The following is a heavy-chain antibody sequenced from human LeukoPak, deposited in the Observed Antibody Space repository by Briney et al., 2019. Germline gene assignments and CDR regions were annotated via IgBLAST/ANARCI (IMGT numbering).Heavy chain of an antibody. J-gene: IGHJ4*02. V-gene: IGHV3-23*01. CDR1: GFTFSTYT. CDR2: ISGDGYST. CDR3: AKDFGRNLGGPGY. Sequence: SGGSLRLSCAASGFTFSTYTMAWVRQAPGGGLEWVSGISGDGYSTYYADFVKGRFAISRDNSKSTLYLQMNSLRAEDTAVYYCAKDFGRNLGGPGYWGRGTRVTVSS. D-gene: IGHD3-10*01.